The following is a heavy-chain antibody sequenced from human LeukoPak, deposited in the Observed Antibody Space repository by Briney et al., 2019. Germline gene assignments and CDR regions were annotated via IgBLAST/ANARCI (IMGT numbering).Heavy chain of an antibody. V-gene: IGHV4-59*08. Sequence: SETLSLTCSVSGGSMSPYFWSWIRQPPGKGLEWIGYIYYSGSTNYNPSLRSRAAISVDTSKNQFSLKLSSVTAADTAVYYCARHLGSTWYYFDYWGQGTLVTASS. CDR1: GGSMSPYF. J-gene: IGHJ4*02. CDR2: IYYSGST. D-gene: IGHD6-13*01. CDR3: ARHLGSTWYYFDY.